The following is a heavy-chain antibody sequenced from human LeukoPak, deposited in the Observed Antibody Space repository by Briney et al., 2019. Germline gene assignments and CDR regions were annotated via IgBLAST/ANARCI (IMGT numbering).Heavy chain of an antibody. D-gene: IGHD1-26*01. Sequence: SQTLSLTCTVSGGSISSGSYYWSWIRQPAGKGLEWIGRIHTSGSTNYNPSLKGRVTLSVDTSKNQFSLKLSSVTAADTAVYYCARGRDGSSYYFDYWGQGTLVTVSS. CDR3: ARGRDGSSYYFDY. CDR1: GGSISSGSYY. CDR2: IHTSGST. V-gene: IGHV4-61*02. J-gene: IGHJ4*02.